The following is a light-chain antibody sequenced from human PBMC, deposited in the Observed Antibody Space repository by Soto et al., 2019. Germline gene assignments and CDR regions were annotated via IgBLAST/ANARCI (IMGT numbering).Light chain of an antibody. CDR1: QSVSSN. CDR3: QHYNNWPPWT. CDR2: GAS. J-gene: IGKJ1*01. V-gene: IGKV3-15*01. Sequence: EIVMTPSPATLSVSPGDRATFSCRASQSVSSNLAWYQQKPGQAPRLLIYGASIRATGIPARFSGSGSGTEFTLTISTLQSEDFAIYYCQHYNNWPPWTFGQGTKVDIK.